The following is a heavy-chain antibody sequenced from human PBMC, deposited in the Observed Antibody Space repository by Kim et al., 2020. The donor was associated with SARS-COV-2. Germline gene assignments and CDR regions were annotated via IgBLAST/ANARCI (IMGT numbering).Heavy chain of an antibody. CDR3: ARGVRGGEQWRPYYAMDV. V-gene: IGHV3-7*01. CDR2: IKEEGSEK. CDR1: GFTFSNFW. D-gene: IGHD6-19*01. Sequence: GGSLRLSCAASGFTFSNFWMTWVRQAPGKGLEWVANIKEEGSEKYYVDSVKGRFTISRDNAKNSLYLQMNSLRGEDTAVYYCARGVRGGEQWRPYYAMDVWGQGTTVTVSS. J-gene: IGHJ6*02.